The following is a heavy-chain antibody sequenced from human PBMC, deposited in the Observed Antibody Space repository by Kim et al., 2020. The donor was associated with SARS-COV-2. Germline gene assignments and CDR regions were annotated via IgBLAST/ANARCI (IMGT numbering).Heavy chain of an antibody. Sequence: RVTISVDTSKNQFSLKLRSVTAADTAVYYCAREWLDDSSGYYRNDAFDIWGQGTMVTVSS. J-gene: IGHJ3*02. CDR3: AREWLDDSSGYYRNDAFDI. D-gene: IGHD3-22*01. V-gene: IGHV4-30-2*05.